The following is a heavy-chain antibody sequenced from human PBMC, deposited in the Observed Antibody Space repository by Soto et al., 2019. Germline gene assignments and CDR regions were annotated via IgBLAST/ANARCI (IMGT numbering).Heavy chain of an antibody. CDR3: ARSYDSSGDDAFDI. CDR2: MNPNSGYT. V-gene: IGHV1-8*01. D-gene: IGHD3-22*01. CDR1: GYTFTRYD. Sequence: ASVKVSCKASGYTFTRYDINWVRQATGQGLEWMGWMNPNSGYTAYAQKFQGRVTMTRDTSISTAYMELRSLRSDDTAVYYCARSYDSSGDDAFDIWGQGTMVTVSS. J-gene: IGHJ3*02.